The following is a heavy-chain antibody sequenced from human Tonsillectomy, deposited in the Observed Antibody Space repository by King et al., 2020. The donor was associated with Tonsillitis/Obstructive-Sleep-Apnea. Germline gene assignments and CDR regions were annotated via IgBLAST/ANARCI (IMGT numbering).Heavy chain of an antibody. D-gene: IGHD6-13*01. CDR1: GFTFNTYA. CDR2: ISYDGATS. J-gene: IGHJ4*02. CDR3: ATITAASATGY. V-gene: IGHV3-23*04. Sequence: VQLVESGGDLVQPGGSLRLSCGASGFTFNTYAMSWVRQAPGKGLEWVASISYDGATSYHADSVKGRFTISSDNSKNTLYLQMNSLRAEDTALYYCATITAASATGYWGQGTLVTVSS.